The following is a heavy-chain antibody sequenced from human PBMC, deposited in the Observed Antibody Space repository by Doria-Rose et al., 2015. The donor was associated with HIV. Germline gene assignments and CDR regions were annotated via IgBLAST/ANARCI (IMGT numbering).Heavy chain of an antibody. Sequence: QVTLKESGPVLVKPTETLTLTCTVPGVSLSSPGMGVSWIRQPPGKALEWLANIFSNDDRSYKTSLKLRLTISRGTSKRQVVLTMTDMDPVDTATYYCARIKSSRWYHKYYFDFWGQGALVIVSA. CDR3: ARIKSSRWYHKYYFDF. CDR2: IFSNDDR. V-gene: IGHV2-26*01. D-gene: IGHD6-13*01. CDR1: GVSLSSPGMG. J-gene: IGHJ4*02.